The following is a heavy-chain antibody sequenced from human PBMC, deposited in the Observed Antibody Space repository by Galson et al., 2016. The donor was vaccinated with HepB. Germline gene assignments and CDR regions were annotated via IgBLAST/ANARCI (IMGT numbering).Heavy chain of an antibody. CDR3: ARDKGKFDY. Sequence: SLRLSCAVSGFSVSDNFMSWVRQAPGKGLEWVSVIYSGGSTSYADSVKGRFTISRDRSKNMLFLQMNRLRADDTAVYYCARDKGKFDYWGQGALVTVSS. V-gene: IGHV3-66*01. J-gene: IGHJ4*02. CDR1: GFSVSDNF. CDR2: IYSGGST. D-gene: IGHD3-10*01.